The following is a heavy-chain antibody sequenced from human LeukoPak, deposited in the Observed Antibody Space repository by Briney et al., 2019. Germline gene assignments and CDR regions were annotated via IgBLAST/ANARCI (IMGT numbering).Heavy chain of an antibody. V-gene: IGHV3-21*01. CDR3: ASGAGGDAFDI. J-gene: IGHJ3*02. Sequence: GGSLRLSCAASGFTFSSYSMNWVRQAPGKGLEWVSSISSSSSYIYYADSVKGRFTISRDNAKNSLYLQMNSLRAEDTAVYYCASGAGGDAFDIWGQGTMVTVSS. CDR1: GFTFSSYS. D-gene: IGHD4-23*01. CDR2: ISSSSSYI.